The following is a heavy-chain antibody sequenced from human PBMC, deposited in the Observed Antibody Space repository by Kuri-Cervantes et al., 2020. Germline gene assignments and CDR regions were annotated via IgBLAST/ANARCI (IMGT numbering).Heavy chain of an antibody. CDR3: ARDRTNYGDYGDPMDV. V-gene: IGHV1-2*02. J-gene: IGHJ6*03. CDR2: INPNSGGT. Sequence: ASVKVSCKASGYTFTGYYMHWVRQAPGQGLEWMGWINPNSGGTNYAQKFQGRVTMTRDTSISTAYMELSRLRSDDTAVYYCARDRTNYGDYGDPMDVWGKGTTVTVSS. CDR1: GYTFTGYY. D-gene: IGHD4-17*01.